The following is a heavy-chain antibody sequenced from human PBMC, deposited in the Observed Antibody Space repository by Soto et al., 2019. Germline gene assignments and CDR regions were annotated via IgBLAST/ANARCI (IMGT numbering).Heavy chain of an antibody. CDR2: IYPRDSDT. CDR3: ARQHPLDSRVWYT. Sequence: GESLKISCKVSGDSFTGFWIGWVRQMPGKGLEWLGSIYPRDSDTRYSPSFQGQVTISADKSLSAAYLQWHSLQASDTAIYYCARQHPLDSRVWYTWGQGTPVTFPS. J-gene: IGHJ4*02. CDR1: GDSFTGFW. D-gene: IGHD6-19*01. V-gene: IGHV5-51*01.